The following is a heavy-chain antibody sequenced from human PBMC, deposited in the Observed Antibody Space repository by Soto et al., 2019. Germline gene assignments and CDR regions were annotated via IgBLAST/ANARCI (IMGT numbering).Heavy chain of an antibody. V-gene: IGHV1-3*01. CDR1: GYTFTSYA. CDR3: ATTAGDIVVVPAAIYYGMDV. D-gene: IGHD2-2*01. Sequence: ASVKVSCKASGYTFTSYARHWVRQAPGQRLEWMGWINAGNGNTKYSQKFQGRVTITRDTSASTAYMELSSLRSEDTAVYYCATTAGDIVVVPAAIYYGMDVWGQGTPVTVSS. J-gene: IGHJ6*01. CDR2: INAGNGNT.